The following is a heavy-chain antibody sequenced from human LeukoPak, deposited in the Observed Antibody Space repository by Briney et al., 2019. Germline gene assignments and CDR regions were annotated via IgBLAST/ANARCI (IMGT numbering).Heavy chain of an antibody. V-gene: IGHV4-61*02. CDR3: AREFFSSGWYGKMDV. D-gene: IGHD6-19*01. CDR2: IYTSVCT. Sequence: SETLSLTCTVPGGSISSGSYYRSWIRQPAGKGLEWIGRIYTSVCTNYNPSLKSRVTISVDTSKDQFSLKLSSVTAADTAVYYCAREFFSSGWYGKMDVWGQGTTVTVSS. CDR1: GGSISSGSYY. J-gene: IGHJ6*02.